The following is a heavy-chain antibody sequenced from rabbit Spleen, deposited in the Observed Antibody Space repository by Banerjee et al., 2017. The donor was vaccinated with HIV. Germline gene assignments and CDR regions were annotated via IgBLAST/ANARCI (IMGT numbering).Heavy chain of an antibody. CDR2: IYTGNSTG. CDR1: VDFFSSGYE. D-gene: IGHD4-2*01. Sequence: QQQVVEGGGLVDKRGSLTTLTCEAGVDFFSSGYEIWLVQDARGKGVEWIAYIYTGNSTGSSEYSDRGQFSISITASSTMTLKMQSLRLTDAATYFCVRAADLAGFIGGNFNLWGPGTLVTVS. CDR3: VRAADLAGFIGGNFNL. V-gene: IGHV1S45*01. J-gene: IGHJ4*01.